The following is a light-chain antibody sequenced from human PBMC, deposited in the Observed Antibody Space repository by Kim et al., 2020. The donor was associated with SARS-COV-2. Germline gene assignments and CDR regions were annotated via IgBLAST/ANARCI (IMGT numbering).Light chain of an antibody. V-gene: IGLV2-14*03. CDR3: SSYTSSSTLYV. Sequence: TITSSWTVTSNDVGCYNYVSWYQQHPGKAPKLMIYDVSNRPSGVSNRFSGSKSGNTASLTISGLQAEDEADYYCSSYTSSSTLYVFGTGTKVTVL. J-gene: IGLJ1*01. CDR1: SNDVGCYNY. CDR2: DVS.